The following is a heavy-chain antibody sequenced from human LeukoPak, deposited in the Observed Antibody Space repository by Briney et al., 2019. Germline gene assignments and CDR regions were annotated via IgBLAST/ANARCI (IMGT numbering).Heavy chain of an antibody. V-gene: IGHV3-30*02. CDR3: AKETPYSGSYFDY. CDR1: GFTFSSYS. J-gene: IGHJ4*02. D-gene: IGHD1-26*01. CDR2: IRYDGSNK. Sequence: GGSLRLSCVASGFTFSSYSMNWVRQAPGKGLEWVAFIRYDGSNKYYADSVKGRFTISRDNSKNTLYLQMNSLRAEDTAVYYCAKETPYSGSYFDYWGQGTLVTVSS.